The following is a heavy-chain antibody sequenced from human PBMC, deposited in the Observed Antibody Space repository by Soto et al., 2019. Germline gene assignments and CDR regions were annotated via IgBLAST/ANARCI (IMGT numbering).Heavy chain of an antibody. D-gene: IGHD6-13*01. CDR1: GFTFSRYG. V-gene: IGHV3-21*01. CDR2: ITCNRSII. Sequence: GGSLRLSCAASGFTFSRYGMHWVRQAPGKGLEWVSSITCNRSIIYYADSVKGRFTISRDNAKNSLYVQMNNLRAEDTAVYYCARGGYTYYYYGMDVWGQGTTVTVSS. CDR3: ARGGYTYYYYGMDV. J-gene: IGHJ6*02.